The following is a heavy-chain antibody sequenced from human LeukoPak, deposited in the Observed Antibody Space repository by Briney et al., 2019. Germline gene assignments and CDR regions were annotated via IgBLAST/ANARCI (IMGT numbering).Heavy chain of an antibody. CDR1: GGSISSSSYY. J-gene: IGHJ4*02. Sequence: SETLSLTCTVSGGSISSSSYYWGWIRQPPGKGLEWIGSIYYSGSTYYNPSLKSRVTMSVDTSKNQFSLKLSSVTAADTAVYYCAREGGTASIDYWGQGTLVTVSS. V-gene: IGHV4-39*02. D-gene: IGHD5-18*01. CDR2: IYYSGST. CDR3: AREGGTASIDY.